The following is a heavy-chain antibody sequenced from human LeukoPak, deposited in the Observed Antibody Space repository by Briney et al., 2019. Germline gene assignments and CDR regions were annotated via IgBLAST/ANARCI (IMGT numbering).Heavy chain of an antibody. J-gene: IGHJ4*02. CDR3: ARVGNYGDYLFDY. V-gene: IGHV1-69*04. D-gene: IGHD4-17*01. CDR1: GGTFSSYA. CDR2: IIPILGIA. Sequence: SAKVSCKASGGTFSSYAISWVRQAPGQGLEWMGRIIPILGIANYAQKFQGRVTITADKSTSTAYMELSSLRSEDTAVYYCARVGNYGDYLFDYWGQGTLVTVSS.